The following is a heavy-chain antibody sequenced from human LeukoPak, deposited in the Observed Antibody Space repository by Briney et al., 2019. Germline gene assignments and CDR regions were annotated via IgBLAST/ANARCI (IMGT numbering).Heavy chain of an antibody. D-gene: IGHD3-22*01. CDR2: INHSGST. CDR1: GGSFSGYY. Sequence: KPSETLSLTCAVYGGSFSGYYWSWIRQPPGKGLEWIGEINHSGSTNYNPSLKSRVTISVDTSKNQFSLKLSSVTAADTAVYYCAVIDSSGYPTSYWGQGTLVTVSS. V-gene: IGHV4-34*01. J-gene: IGHJ4*02. CDR3: AVIDSSGYPTSY.